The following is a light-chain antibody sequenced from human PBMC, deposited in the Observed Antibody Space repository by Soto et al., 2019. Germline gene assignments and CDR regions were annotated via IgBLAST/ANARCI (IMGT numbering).Light chain of an antibody. V-gene: IGLV2-14*02. CDR3: SSYTRSSTPYV. CDR2: EVT. Sequence: QSALTQPASVSGSPGQSITISCTGTSSDVGSYDLVSWYQHHPGTAPKLILYEVTKRPSGVSNRFSGSKSGNTASLTISGLQAEDEADYYCSSYTRSSTPYVYGTGTKLTVL. J-gene: IGLJ1*01. CDR1: SSDVGSYDL.